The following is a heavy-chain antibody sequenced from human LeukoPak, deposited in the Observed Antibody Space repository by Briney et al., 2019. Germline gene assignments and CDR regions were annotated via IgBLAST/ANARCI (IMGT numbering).Heavy chain of an antibody. Sequence: SETLSLTCTVSGGSVSSSNYYWGWIRQPPCKGLEWIGSIYYSGSTYYNPSLKSRVTISVDTPKNHFSLKLSSVTAADTAVYYCARMGQGVRAYFDYWGQGTLVTVSS. V-gene: IGHV4-39*02. CDR3: ARMGQGVRAYFDY. J-gene: IGHJ4*02. CDR1: GGSVSSSNYY. D-gene: IGHD1-26*01. CDR2: IYYSGST.